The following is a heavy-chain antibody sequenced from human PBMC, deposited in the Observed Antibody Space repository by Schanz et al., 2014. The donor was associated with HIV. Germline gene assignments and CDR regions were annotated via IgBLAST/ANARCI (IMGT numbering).Heavy chain of an antibody. CDR3: VRDESTLTTGDFQD. CDR2: IKQDGSEK. D-gene: IGHD4-17*01. CDR1: GFAFSRYW. V-gene: IGHV3-7*01. Sequence: EVQLVESGGGLVQPGRSLRLSCAASGFAFSRYWMNWVRQAPGKGLEWVANIKQDGSEKYYVDSVKGRFTISRDNAKNSLYLQMNSLRPEDTATYYCVRDESTLTTGDFQDWGQGTLVTVSS. J-gene: IGHJ1*01.